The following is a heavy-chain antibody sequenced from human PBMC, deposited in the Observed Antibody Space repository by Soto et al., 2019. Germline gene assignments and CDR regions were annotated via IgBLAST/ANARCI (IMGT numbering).Heavy chain of an antibody. CDR3: ARAESVAGTSWFDP. Sequence: ASLKVSCKSSGYTFTSYGIIWVRQAPGQGLEWMGWISAYNGNTNYAQKLQGRVTMTTDTSTSTAYMELRSLRSDDTAVYYCARAESVAGTSWFDPWGQGTLVTVSS. J-gene: IGHJ5*02. D-gene: IGHD6-19*01. V-gene: IGHV1-18*04. CDR2: ISAYNGNT. CDR1: GYTFTSYG.